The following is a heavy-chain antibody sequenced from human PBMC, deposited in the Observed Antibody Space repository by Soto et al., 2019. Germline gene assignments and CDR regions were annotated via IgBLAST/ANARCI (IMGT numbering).Heavy chain of an antibody. CDR2: IIPIFGTA. CDR1: GGTFSSYA. J-gene: IGHJ5*02. D-gene: IGHD6-13*01. CDR3: AGSYSSSWYSLGFDP. V-gene: IGHV1-69*13. Sequence: SVKVSCKASGGTFSSYAISWVRQAPGQGLEWMGGIIPIFGTANYAQKFQGRVTITADESTSTAYMELSSLRSEDTAVYYCAGSYSSSWYSLGFDPWGQGTLVTVSS.